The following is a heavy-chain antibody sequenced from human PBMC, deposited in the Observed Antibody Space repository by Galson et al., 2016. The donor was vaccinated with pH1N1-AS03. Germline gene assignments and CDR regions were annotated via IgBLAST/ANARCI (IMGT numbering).Heavy chain of an antibody. CDR1: GGTFSGYA. CDR3: ARVTCLSTGCFKGPFDY. V-gene: IGHV1-69*13. Sequence: SVKVSCKASGGTFSGYAISWVRRAPGQGLEWMGGVVPVYGTANYAQKFQGRVKITADDSTSTAYLELSSLRSEDTAIYYCARVTCLSTGCFKGPFDYWGQGTLVTVSS. CDR2: VVPVYGTA. D-gene: IGHD2-2*01. J-gene: IGHJ4*02.